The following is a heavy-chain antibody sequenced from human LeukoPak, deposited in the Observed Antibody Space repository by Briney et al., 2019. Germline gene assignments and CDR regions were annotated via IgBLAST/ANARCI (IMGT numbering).Heavy chain of an antibody. J-gene: IGHJ3*02. CDR3: AKVGCSGGSCYQYDAFDI. CDR2: INSDGSST. D-gene: IGHD2-15*01. Sequence: GGSLRLSCAASGFTFSSYWMHWVRQAPGKGLVWVSRINSDGSSTSYADSVEGRFTISRDNAKNTLYLQMNSLRAEDTAVYYCAKVGCSGGSCYQYDAFDIWGQGTMVTVSS. V-gene: IGHV3-74*01. CDR1: GFTFSSYW.